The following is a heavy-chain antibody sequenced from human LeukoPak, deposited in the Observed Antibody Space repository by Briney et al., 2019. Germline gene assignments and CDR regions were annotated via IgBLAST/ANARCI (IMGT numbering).Heavy chain of an antibody. CDR2: INPNSGGT. D-gene: IGHD1-20*01. J-gene: IGHJ4*02. Sequence: ASVKVSCKASGYSFTGYSMHWVRQAPGQGLEWMGWINPNSGGTKFAQKFQGRVTMTRDTSISTAYMEVSRLRSDDTAVYYCATQNNSYFDYWGQGTLVAVSS. CDR3: ATQNNSYFDY. CDR1: GYSFTGYS. V-gene: IGHV1-2*02.